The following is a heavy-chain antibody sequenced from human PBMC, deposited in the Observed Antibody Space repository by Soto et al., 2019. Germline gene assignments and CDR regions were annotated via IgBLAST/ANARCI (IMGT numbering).Heavy chain of an antibody. CDR1: GFTFSSYA. CDR2: ISGSGGST. V-gene: IGHV3-23*01. CDR3: AKDFRPAFFDY. Sequence: WGSLRLSCAASGFTFSSYAMGWVRQAPGKGLEWVSAISGSGGSTYYADSVKVRFTISRDNSKNTLYLQMNSLRAEDTAVYYCAKDFRPAFFDYWGQGTLVTVSS. J-gene: IGHJ4*02.